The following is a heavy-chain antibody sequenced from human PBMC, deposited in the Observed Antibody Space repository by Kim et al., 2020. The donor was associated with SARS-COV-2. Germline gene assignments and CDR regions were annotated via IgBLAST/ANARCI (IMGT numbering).Heavy chain of an antibody. CDR3: ARRGDSGYEYYFDY. Sequence: NPSLKSRVTISVDTSKNQFSLKLSSVTAADTAVYYCARRGDSGYEYYFDYWGQGTLVTVSS. D-gene: IGHD5-12*01. V-gene: IGHV4-31*02. J-gene: IGHJ4*02.